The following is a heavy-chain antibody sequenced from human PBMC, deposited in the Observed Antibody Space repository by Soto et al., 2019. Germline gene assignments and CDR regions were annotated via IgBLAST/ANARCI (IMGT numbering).Heavy chain of an antibody. V-gene: IGHV3-74*01. CDR1: GFTFSSYW. D-gene: IGHD2-2*01. J-gene: IGHJ4*02. CDR3: AREFRAMRALDY. CDR2: INSDGSST. Sequence: GESLKISCAASGFTFSSYWMHWVRQAPGKGLVWVSRINSDGSSTSYADSVKGRFTISRDNAKNTLYLQMNSLRAEDTAVYYCAREFRAMRALDYWGQGTLVTVSS.